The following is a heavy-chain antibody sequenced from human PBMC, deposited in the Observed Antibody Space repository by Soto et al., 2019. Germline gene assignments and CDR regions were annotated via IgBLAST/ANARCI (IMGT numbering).Heavy chain of an antibody. J-gene: IGHJ5*02. V-gene: IGHV1-46*01. CDR3: ARGGRYFDWLLKDNWFDP. CDR1: GYTFTSYY. CDR2: INPSGGST. D-gene: IGHD3-9*01. Sequence: ASVKVSCKASGYTFTSYYMHWVRQAPGQGLEWMGIINPSGGSTSYAQKFQGRVTMTRDTSTSTVYMELSSVTAADTAVYYCARGGRYFDWLLKDNWFDPWGQGTLVTVSS.